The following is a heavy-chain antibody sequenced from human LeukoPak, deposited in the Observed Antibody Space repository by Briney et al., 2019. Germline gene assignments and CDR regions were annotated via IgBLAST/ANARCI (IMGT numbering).Heavy chain of an antibody. J-gene: IGHJ4*02. V-gene: IGHV3-21*01. Sequence: GGSLRLSCAASGFTFSSYSMNWVRRAPGKGLEWVSSISSSSSYIYYADSVKGRFTISRDNAKNSLYLQMNSLRAEDTAVYYCARLCGYYDSSGYHHLFDYWGQGTLVTVSS. D-gene: IGHD3-22*01. CDR2: ISSSSSYI. CDR1: GFTFSSYS. CDR3: ARLCGYYDSSGYHHLFDY.